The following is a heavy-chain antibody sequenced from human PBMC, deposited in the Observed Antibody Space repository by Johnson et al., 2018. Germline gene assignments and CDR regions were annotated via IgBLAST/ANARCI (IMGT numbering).Heavy chain of an antibody. CDR3: ARTVQAEVVAVPDAMPRDV. CDR1: GGTFSTYT. CDR2: IIPILGIA. D-gene: IGHD2-2*01. V-gene: IGHV1-69*09. Sequence: VQLVESGAEVKKPGSSVKVSCKASGGTFSTYTINWVRQAPGQGLEWMGRIIPILGIANYAQKFQGRVTITADKSTTTAYMELGSLRADDTAVDYCARTVQAEVVAVPDAMPRDVWGKGTTVTGSS. J-gene: IGHJ6*03.